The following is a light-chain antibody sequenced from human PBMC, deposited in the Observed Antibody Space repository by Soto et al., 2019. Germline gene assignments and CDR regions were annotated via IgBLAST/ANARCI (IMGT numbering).Light chain of an antibody. V-gene: IGLV2-23*02. CDR1: SSDVGSYNV. CDR3: CSYASSRPSLYF. J-gene: IGLJ1*01. CDR2: EVS. Sequence: QSVLTQPASVSGSPGHSITISCTGTSSDVGSYNVVSWYQQHPGKAPKLMIYEVSKRPSGVSNRFSGSKSGNTASLTISGLQAEDEADYYCCSYASSRPSLYFSVTGSKVTVL.